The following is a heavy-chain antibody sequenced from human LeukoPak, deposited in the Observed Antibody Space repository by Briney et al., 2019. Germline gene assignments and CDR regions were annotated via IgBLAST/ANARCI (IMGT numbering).Heavy chain of an antibody. CDR3: ARGSWRLVRGAASFES. CDR1: GFTLSSYG. Sequence: GGSLRLSCAASGFTLSSYGMHWVRQAPGKGLEWVAVVSYDGSNKYYADSVKGRFTISRDNSKNTLYLQMNSLRAEDTAVYYCARGSWRLVRGAASFESWGQGTLVTVSS. D-gene: IGHD3-10*01. V-gene: IGHV3-30*03. CDR2: VSYDGSNK. J-gene: IGHJ4*02.